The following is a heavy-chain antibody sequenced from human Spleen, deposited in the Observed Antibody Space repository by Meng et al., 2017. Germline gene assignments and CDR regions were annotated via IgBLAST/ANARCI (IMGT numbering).Heavy chain of an antibody. Sequence: QVRLVASGAELKKAGASVKVSCKSSGYTFTGDYMHWVRQAPGKGLEWMGRINPNSGGTNYAQKFQGRVTMTRDTSISTAYMELSRLRSDDTAVYYCARGGGNSGSYNLFDYWGQGTLVTVSS. CDR2: INPNSGGT. V-gene: IGHV1-2*06. J-gene: IGHJ4*02. CDR1: GYTFTGDY. CDR3: ARGGGNSGSYNLFDY. D-gene: IGHD1-26*01.